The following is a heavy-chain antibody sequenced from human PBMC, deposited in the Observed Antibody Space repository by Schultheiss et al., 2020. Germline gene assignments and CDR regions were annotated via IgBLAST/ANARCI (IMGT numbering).Heavy chain of an antibody. D-gene: IGHD4-17*01. CDR2: IHPTGFT. V-gene: IGHV4-34*01. CDR3: AKDINPSLTVTIDY. Sequence: SETLSLTCAVYGGSFSGYYWSWIRQPPGKGLEWIGEIHPTGFTNYNPSLKSRVTISVDKSKNQFSLKLSSVTAADTALYYCAKDINPSLTVTIDYWGQGTLVNVSS. J-gene: IGHJ4*02. CDR1: GGSFSGYY.